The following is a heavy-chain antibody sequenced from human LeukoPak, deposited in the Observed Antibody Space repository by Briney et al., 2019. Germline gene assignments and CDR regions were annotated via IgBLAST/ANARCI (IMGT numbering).Heavy chain of an antibody. V-gene: IGHV4-34*01. J-gene: IGHJ4*02. CDR3: ARIVDIVVVVAATEKGYFDY. Sequence: SETLSLTCAVYGGSFSGYYWSWIRQPPGKGLEWIGEINHSGSTNYNPSLKSRVTISVDTSKNQFSLKLSSVTAADTAVYYCARIVDIVVVVAATEKGYFDYWGQGALVTVSS. CDR1: GGSFSGYY. CDR2: INHSGST. D-gene: IGHD2-15*01.